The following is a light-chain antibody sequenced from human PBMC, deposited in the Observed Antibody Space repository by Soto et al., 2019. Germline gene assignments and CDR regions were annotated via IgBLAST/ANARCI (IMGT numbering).Light chain of an antibody. Sequence: SYELTQPPSVSGAPGQTARITCGGNNIGSKSVNWYQQKPGQAPVLVVYDDSDRPSGIPERFYGSNSGNTATLTIIRVEAGDEADYYCHVWYSSSDHVVFGGGTQLPVL. CDR3: HVWYSSSDHVV. CDR1: NIGSKS. J-gene: IGLJ2*01. CDR2: DDS. V-gene: IGLV3-21*02.